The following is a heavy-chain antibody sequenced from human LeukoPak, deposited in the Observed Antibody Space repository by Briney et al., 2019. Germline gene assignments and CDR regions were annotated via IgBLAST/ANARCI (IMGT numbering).Heavy chain of an antibody. CDR1: GGSISSTSYY. Sequence: PSETLSLTCTVPGGSISSTSYYWAWIRQPPGKGLEWIGSMYYSGGSTDYNPSLKSRVTISADTSKNQFSLKLRSVTAADTAVYYCARHRAYCSGSKCYAVWFAPWGQGTLVTVSS. J-gene: IGHJ5*02. CDR3: ARHRAYCSGSKCYAVWFAP. D-gene: IGHD2-15*01. V-gene: IGHV4-39*01. CDR2: MYYSGGST.